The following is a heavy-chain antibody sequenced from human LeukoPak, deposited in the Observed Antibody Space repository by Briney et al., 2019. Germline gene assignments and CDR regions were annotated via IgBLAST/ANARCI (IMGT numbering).Heavy chain of an antibody. Sequence: SVTVSCKASGGTFSSYAISWVRQAPGQGLEWMGGIIPIFGTANYAQKFQGRVTITADESTSTAYMELSSLRSEDTAVYYCARAISDYGDYGSFGSYEYWGQGTLVTVSS. D-gene: IGHD4-17*01. CDR2: IIPIFGTA. V-gene: IGHV1-69*13. J-gene: IGHJ4*02. CDR1: GGTFSSYA. CDR3: ARAISDYGDYGSFGSYEY.